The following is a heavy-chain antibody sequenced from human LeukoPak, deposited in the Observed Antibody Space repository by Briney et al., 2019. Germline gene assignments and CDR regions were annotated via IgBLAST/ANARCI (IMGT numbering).Heavy chain of an antibody. Sequence: SETLSLTCAVYGGSFSGYYWSWIRQPPGKGLEWIGEINHSGSTNYNPSLKSRVTISVDTSKNQFSLKLSSVTAADTAVYYCARLRLRFLEWFPFDYWGQGTLVTVSS. CDR3: ARLRLRFLEWFPFDY. V-gene: IGHV4-34*01. CDR2: INHSGST. CDR1: GGSFSGYY. D-gene: IGHD3-3*01. J-gene: IGHJ4*02.